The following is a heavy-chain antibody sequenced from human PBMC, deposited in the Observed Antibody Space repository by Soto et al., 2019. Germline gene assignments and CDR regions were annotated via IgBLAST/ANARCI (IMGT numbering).Heavy chain of an antibody. CDR2: IKQDGSEK. Sequence: GGSLRLSCVASGFTFISYWMNWVRQAPWKGLEWVANIKQDGSEKYYVDSVKGRFTVSRDNAKNSLYLQMNSLRAEDTAVYYCARGSSNACDIWGQGIMVTVSS. CDR1: GFTFISYW. V-gene: IGHV3-7*01. J-gene: IGHJ3*02. CDR3: ARGSSNACDI.